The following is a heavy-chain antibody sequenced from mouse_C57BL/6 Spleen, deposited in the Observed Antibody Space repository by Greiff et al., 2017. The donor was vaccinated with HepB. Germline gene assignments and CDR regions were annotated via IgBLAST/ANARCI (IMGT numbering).Heavy chain of an antibody. CDR1: GFSLTSYG. CDR3: ARHLRQLSAMDY. V-gene: IGHV2-6-1*01. J-gene: IGHJ4*01. Sequence: QVQLQQSGPGLVAPSQSLSITCTVSGFSLTSYGVHWVRQPPGKGLEWLVVIWSDGSTTYNSALKSRLSISKDNSKSQVFLKMNSLQTDDTAMYYCARHLRQLSAMDYWGQGTSVTVSS. D-gene: IGHD3-2*02. CDR2: IWSDGST.